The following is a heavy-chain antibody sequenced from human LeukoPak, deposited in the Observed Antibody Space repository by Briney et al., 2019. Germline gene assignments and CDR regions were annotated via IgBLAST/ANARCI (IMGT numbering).Heavy chain of an antibody. CDR2: ISTCIGNT. CDR3: ARDSLTILGVAPVH. D-gene: IGHD3-3*01. CDR1: GYTFTRYA. J-gene: IGHJ4*02. Sequence: ASVKVSCKASGYTFTRYAMNWVRQAPGQGLEWVGWISTCIGNTNYAQKFQGRVTMTTDTSTSTAYMELRSLRSDDTAVYYCARDSLTILGVAPVHWGQGTLVTVSS. V-gene: IGHV1-18*01.